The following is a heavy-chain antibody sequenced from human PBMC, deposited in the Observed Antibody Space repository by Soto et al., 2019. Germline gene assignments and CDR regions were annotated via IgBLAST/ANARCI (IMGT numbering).Heavy chain of an antibody. CDR3: ARSPGITGTRASQYAMDV. Sequence: QVQLVQSGAEVKKPGSSVRVSCKASGDTFNTFAISWVRQAPGQGLEWMGGIIPIFGTPDYAQHFPGRVTIRADESTNTAYLELGSLRSEDTAVYYCARSPGITGTRASQYAMDVWGQGTTVTVSS. J-gene: IGHJ6*02. CDR2: IIPIFGTP. CDR1: GDTFNTFA. V-gene: IGHV1-69*01. D-gene: IGHD1-20*01.